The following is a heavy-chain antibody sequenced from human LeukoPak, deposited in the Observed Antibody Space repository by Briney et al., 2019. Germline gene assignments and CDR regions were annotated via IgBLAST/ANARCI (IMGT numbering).Heavy chain of an antibody. V-gene: IGHV3-23*01. CDR3: AKAPMVRGAVFDY. J-gene: IGHJ4*02. CDR1: GFTFSSYA. CDR2: ISGSGGST. Sequence: GGSLRLSCAASGFTFSSYAMSWVRQAPGKGLEWVSAISGSGGSTYYADSVKGRFTISRDNSKNTLYLQMNSLRAEDTAEYYCAKAPMVRGAVFDYWGRGTLVTVSS. D-gene: IGHD3-10*01.